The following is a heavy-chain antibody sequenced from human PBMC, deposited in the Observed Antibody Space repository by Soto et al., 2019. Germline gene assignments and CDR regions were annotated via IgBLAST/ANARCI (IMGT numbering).Heavy chain of an antibody. CDR3: ARGHGIAARLYYYYGMDV. CDR1: GGSFSGYY. D-gene: IGHD6-6*01. CDR2: INHSGST. Sequence: PSETLSLTCAVYGGSFSGYYGSWIRQPPGKGLEWIGEINHSGSTNYNPSLKSRVTISVDTSKNQFSLKLSSVTAADTAVYYCARGHGIAARLYYYYGMDVWGQGTTVTVSS. J-gene: IGHJ6*02. V-gene: IGHV4-34*01.